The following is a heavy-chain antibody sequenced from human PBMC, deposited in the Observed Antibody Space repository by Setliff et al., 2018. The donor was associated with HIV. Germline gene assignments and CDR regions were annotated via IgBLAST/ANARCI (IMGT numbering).Heavy chain of an antibody. CDR3: ARGLGRGSGTYYKPPGY. CDR1: GGSFSGYY. CDR2: INHSGNT. Sequence: SETLSLTCAFNGGSFSGYYWMWIRQSTGEGLEWIGEINHSGNTNYNPSLKSRVTMSGDTSKTQFSLNLTSVTAADTAVYFCARGLGRGSGTYYKPPGYWGPGTVVTVSS. J-gene: IGHJ4*02. V-gene: IGHV4-34*01. D-gene: IGHD3-10*01.